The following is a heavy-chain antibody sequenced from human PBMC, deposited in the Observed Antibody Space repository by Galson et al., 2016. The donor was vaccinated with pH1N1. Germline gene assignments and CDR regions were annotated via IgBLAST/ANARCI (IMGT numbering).Heavy chain of an antibody. CDR1: GGSFNTYH. V-gene: IGHV1-69*05. D-gene: IGHD4-17*01. CDR3: AKDRTVDDGQSTPIFEY. Sequence: SVKVSCKASGGSFNTYHISWIRQAPGQELEWMGRIIPDSGGTRYSPKFQGRLAITRDDSTNTVYMDLSSLTSDDTAVYYCAKDRTVDDGQSTPIFEYWGQGTLVTVSS. J-gene: IGHJ4*02. CDR2: IIPDSGGT.